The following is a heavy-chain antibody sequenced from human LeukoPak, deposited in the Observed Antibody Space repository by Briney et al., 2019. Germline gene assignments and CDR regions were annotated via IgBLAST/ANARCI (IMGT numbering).Heavy chain of an antibody. CDR1: GFTFSGYG. J-gene: IGHJ4*03. Sequence: GGSERLSCAASGFTFSGYGINWVRLAPGKGLEWVSMISNGNTEHYADSVKGRFTVSSDNARNSAYLQLNSLRDEDTAMYYCARDYGYCRGNTCYASFDYWGHRILVTVSS. V-gene: IGHV3-48*02. D-gene: IGHD2-2*01. CDR2: MISNGNTE. CDR3: ARDYGYCRGNTCYASFDY.